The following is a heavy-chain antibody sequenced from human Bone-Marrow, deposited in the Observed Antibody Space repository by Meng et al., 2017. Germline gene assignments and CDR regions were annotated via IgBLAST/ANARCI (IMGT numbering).Heavy chain of an antibody. CDR3: VRDFGGDRDY. CDR1: GLTFSSYW. J-gene: IGHJ4*02. D-gene: IGHD3-10*01. Sequence: EVQLVESGGGLVQPGGSLRLSCAASGLTFSSYWMYWVRQAPGKGLVWVSRIDFDGSSTSYADSVKGRFTISRDNARNTVFLQMNSLRADDTALYYCVRDFGGDRDYWAQGILVTVSS. CDR2: IDFDGSST. V-gene: IGHV3-74*01.